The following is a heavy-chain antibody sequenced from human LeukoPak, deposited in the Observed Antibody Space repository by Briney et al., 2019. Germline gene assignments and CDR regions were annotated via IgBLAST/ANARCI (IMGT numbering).Heavy chain of an antibody. D-gene: IGHD1-1*01. CDR2: IYHSGST. CDR3: ARRDNWNLDAFDI. V-gene: IGHV4-4*02. J-gene: IGHJ3*02. Sequence: SETLSLTCAVSGGSISSSNWWSWVRQPPGKGLEWVGVIYHSGSTNYNPSLKSRVTISVDKSKNQFSLKLSSVTAADTAVYYCARRDNWNLDAFDIWGQGTMVTVSS. CDR1: GGSISSSNW.